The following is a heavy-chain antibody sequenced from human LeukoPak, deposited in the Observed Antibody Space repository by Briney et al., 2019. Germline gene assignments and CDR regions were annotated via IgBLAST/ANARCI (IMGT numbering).Heavy chain of an antibody. D-gene: IGHD6-6*01. Sequence: GGSLRLSCAASGFSFSSYEMNWVRQAPGKGLEWVSYISSSGSIMYSADSVKGRFTISRDNAKNSMYLQMNSLRAEDTAIYYCSGQYSSSSVVDYWGQGTLVTVSS. J-gene: IGHJ4*02. CDR2: ISSSGSIM. V-gene: IGHV3-48*03. CDR1: GFSFSSYE. CDR3: SGQYSSSSVVDY.